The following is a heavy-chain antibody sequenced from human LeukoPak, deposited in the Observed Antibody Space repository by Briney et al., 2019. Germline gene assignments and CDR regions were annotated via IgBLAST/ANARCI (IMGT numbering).Heavy chain of an antibody. D-gene: IGHD3-10*01. V-gene: IGHV3-11*01. CDR1: GFTFSDYY. CDR2: ISSSGSNI. CDR3: AKGKATYLYGAGSYYGLFDY. Sequence: GGSLRLSCAASGFTFSDYYMSWIRQAPGKGLEWVSYISSSGSNIYYADSVKGRFTISRDNSKNTLYLQMNSLRAEDTAVYYWAKGKATYLYGAGSYYGLFDYRGQGTLVTVSP. J-gene: IGHJ4*02.